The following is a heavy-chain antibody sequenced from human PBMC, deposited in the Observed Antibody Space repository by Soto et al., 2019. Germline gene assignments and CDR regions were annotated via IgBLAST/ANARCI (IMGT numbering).Heavy chain of an antibody. CDR3: ARDRGCSGGSCYSIGFDY. CDR1: GGSISSYY. CDR2: IYYSGST. D-gene: IGHD2-15*01. Sequence: SETLSLTCTVSGGSISSYYWSWIRQPPGKGLEWIGYIYYSGSTNYNPSLKSRVTISVDTSKNQFSLKLSSVTAADTAVYYCARDRGCSGGSCYSIGFDYWGQGTLVTVSS. J-gene: IGHJ4*02. V-gene: IGHV4-59*01.